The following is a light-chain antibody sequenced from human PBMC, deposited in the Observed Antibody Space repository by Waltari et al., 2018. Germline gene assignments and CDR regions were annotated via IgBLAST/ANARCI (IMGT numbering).Light chain of an antibody. CDR3: HQYYDTPRT. CDR2: GAS. Sequence: DIVMTQSPDSLAVSLGERAPINCKSSQSVLYSSDNKNYFAWYQQKPGQPPKLRLYGASNREAGVPDRVSGSGSGTDFSLTISSLQAADVAVYYCHQYYDTPRTFGQGTKVEIK. CDR1: QSVLYSSDNKNY. V-gene: IGKV4-1*01. J-gene: IGKJ1*01.